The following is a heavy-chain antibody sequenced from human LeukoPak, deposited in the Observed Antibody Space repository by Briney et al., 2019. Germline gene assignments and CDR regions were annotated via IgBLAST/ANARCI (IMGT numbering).Heavy chain of an antibody. D-gene: IGHD3-3*01. CDR3: ARGGAFGVVIIRWFDP. CDR1: GGSFSGYY. CDR2: INHSGST. Sequence: SETLSLTCPVYGGSFSGYYWSWIRQPPGKGLEWIGEINHSGSTNYNPSLKSRVTISVDTSKNQFSLKLSSVTAADTAVYYCARGGAFGVVIIRWFDPWGQGTLVTVSS. J-gene: IGHJ5*02. V-gene: IGHV4-34*01.